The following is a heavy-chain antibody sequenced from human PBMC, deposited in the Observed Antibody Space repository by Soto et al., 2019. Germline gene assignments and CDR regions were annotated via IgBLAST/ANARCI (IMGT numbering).Heavy chain of an antibody. D-gene: IGHD2-15*01. CDR1: GGTFSSYA. Sequence: SVKVSCKASGGTFSSYAISWVRQAPGQGLEWMGGIIPIFGTANYAQKFQGRVTITADESTSTAYMELSSLRSEDTAVYYCARHPGGRGYYYAMDVWGQGTTVTVSS. V-gene: IGHV1-69*13. CDR2: IIPIFGTA. J-gene: IGHJ6*02. CDR3: ARHPGGRGYYYAMDV.